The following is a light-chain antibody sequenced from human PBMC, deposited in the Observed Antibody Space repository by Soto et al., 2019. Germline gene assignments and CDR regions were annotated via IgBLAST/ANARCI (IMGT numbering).Light chain of an antibody. J-gene: IGLJ2*01. V-gene: IGLV2-23*02. CDR2: EVS. CDR3: CSYAGSGIVI. Sequence: QAVVTQPASVSGSPEQSITISCTGTSSDVGSYNLVSWYQQHPGKVPKLMIYEVSKRPSGVSNRFSGSKFGNTASLTISGLQAEDEADYYCCSYAGSGIVIFGGGTKLTVL. CDR1: SSDVGSYNL.